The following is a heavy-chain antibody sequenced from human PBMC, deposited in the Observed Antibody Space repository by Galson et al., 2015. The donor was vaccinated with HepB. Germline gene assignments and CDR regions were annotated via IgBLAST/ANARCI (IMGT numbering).Heavy chain of an antibody. CDR3: ALFPSNMVRVVIVDY. CDR1: GYTFTSYA. Sequence: SVKVSCKASGYTFTSYAMNWVRQAPGQGLEWMGWINTNTGNPTYAQGFTGRFVFSLDTSVSTAYLQISSLKAEDTAVYYCALFPSNMVRVVIVDYLGQGTLVTVSS. D-gene: IGHD3-10*01. J-gene: IGHJ4*02. CDR2: INTNTGNP. V-gene: IGHV7-4-1*02.